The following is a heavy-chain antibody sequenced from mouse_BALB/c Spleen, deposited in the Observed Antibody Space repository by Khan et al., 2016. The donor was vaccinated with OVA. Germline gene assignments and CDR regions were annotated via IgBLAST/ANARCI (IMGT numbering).Heavy chain of an antibody. Sequence: EVQLQESGPGLVKPSQSLSLTCSVTGYSITSGYRWNWIRQFPGNKLEWMGYISYDGSNNYNPSLKNRISITRDTSKNQFFLKLNSVTTEEPAKYYCSRRGAVFPYWYFDVWGAGTTVTVSS. CDR2: ISYDGSN. CDR1: GYSITSGYR. CDR3: SRRGAVFPYWYFDV. V-gene: IGHV3-6*02. J-gene: IGHJ1*01. D-gene: IGHD2-10*02.